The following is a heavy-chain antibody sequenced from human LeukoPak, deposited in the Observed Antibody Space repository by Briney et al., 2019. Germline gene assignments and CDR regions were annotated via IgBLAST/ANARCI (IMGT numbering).Heavy chain of an antibody. CDR2: INPSGGST. CDR3: ARDDSSGYEAFGAFDI. Sequence: ASVKASCKASGYTFTSYYMHWVRQAPGQGLEWMGIINPSGGSTSYAQKFRGRVTMTRDMSTSTVYMELSSLRSEDTAVYYCARDDSSGYEAFGAFDIWGQGTMVTVSS. J-gene: IGHJ3*02. CDR1: GYTFTSYY. V-gene: IGHV1-46*01. D-gene: IGHD3-22*01.